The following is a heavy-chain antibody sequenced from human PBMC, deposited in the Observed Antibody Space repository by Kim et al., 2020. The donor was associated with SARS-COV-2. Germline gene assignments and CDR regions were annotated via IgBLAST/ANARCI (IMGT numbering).Heavy chain of an antibody. CDR3: ARVIAAAGWFDP. D-gene: IGHD6-13*01. V-gene: IGHV1-8*01. Sequence: GNDQKFQGRVTMTRNTSISTAYMELSSLRSEDTAVYYCARVIAAAGWFDPWGQGTLVTVSS. J-gene: IGHJ5*02.